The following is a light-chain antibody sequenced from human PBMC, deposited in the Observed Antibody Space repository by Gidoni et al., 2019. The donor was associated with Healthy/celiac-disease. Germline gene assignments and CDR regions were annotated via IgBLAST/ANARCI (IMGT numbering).Light chain of an antibody. CDR3: QQYNNWPLFT. CDR1: QSVSSN. J-gene: IGKJ3*01. Sequence: EIVMTHSPATLSVSPGERATLSCRASQSVSSNLAWYQQKPGQAPRLLIYGVSTRATGIPARFSGSGSGTEFTLTISSLQSEDFAVYYCQQYNNWPLFTFGPGTKVEIK. V-gene: IGKV3-15*01. CDR2: GVS.